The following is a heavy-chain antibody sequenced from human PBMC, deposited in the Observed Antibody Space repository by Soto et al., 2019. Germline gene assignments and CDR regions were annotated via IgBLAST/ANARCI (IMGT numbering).Heavy chain of an antibody. V-gene: IGHV4-31*03. Sequence: QVQLQESGPGLVKPSQTLSLTCTVSGGSISSGGYYWSWIRQHPGKGLEWIGYIYYSGRTYYNPSLESRVTISVDTSKNQFSLKLSSVTAADTAVYYCAREEHKQLDRRVGGMDVWGQGTTVTVSS. D-gene: IGHD1-1*01. J-gene: IGHJ6*02. CDR1: GGSISSGGYY. CDR2: IYYSGRT. CDR3: AREEHKQLDRRVGGMDV.